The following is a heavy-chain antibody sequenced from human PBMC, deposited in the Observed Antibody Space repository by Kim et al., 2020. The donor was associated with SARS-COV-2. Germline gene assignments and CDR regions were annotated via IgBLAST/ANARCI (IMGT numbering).Heavy chain of an antibody. J-gene: IGHJ4*02. D-gene: IGHD1-26*01. CDR3: ARHGSSYEYFFDY. Sequence: YNPSLKSRVTISEDTSKNQFSLKLSSVTAADTALYYCARHGSSYEYFFDYWGQGSLVTVSS. V-gene: IGHV4-61*07.